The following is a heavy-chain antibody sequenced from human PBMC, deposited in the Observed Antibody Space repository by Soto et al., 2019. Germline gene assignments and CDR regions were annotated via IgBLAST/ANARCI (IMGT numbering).Heavy chain of an antibody. CDR1: GYTFTNYW. D-gene: IGHD4-4*01. J-gene: IGHJ4*02. CDR2: IFPGDSDT. Sequence: GESLKISCKAIGYTFTNYWIGWVRQTPGKGLEWMGIIFPGDSDTRYNPSFEGQVTVSADKSISTAYLQWSSLKASDTAMYYCARTNLGRYSNRDFDYWGQGTLVTVSS. V-gene: IGHV5-51*01. CDR3: ARTNLGRYSNRDFDY.